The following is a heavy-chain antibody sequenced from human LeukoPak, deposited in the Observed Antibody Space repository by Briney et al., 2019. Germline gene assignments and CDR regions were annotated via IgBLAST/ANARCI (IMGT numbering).Heavy chain of an antibody. Sequence: GGSLRLSCAASGFTFSSYWMSWVRQAPGKGLEWVANIKQDGSEKYYVDSVKGRFTISRDNSKNTLYLQMNSLRAEDAAIYYCARDRRLASFDYGGQGTLVTVSS. D-gene: IGHD6-25*01. V-gene: IGHV3-7*03. J-gene: IGHJ4*02. CDR1: GFTFSSYW. CDR2: IKQDGSEK. CDR3: ARDRRLASFDY.